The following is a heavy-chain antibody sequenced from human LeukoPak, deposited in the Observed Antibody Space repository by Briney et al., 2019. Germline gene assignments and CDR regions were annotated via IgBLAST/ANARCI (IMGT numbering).Heavy chain of an antibody. CDR1: GFTVSAHY. D-gene: IGHD3-10*01. CDR2: LYTGGDT. CDR3: ARDGGSMYGSGSYYISAGFDV. Sequence: GGSLRLSCAVSGFTVSAHYMSWVRQAPGKGLECVSFLYTGGDTYYADSVKGRFTISRDNSKNTLYLQMNSLRAEDTAVYYCARDGGSMYGSGSYYISAGFDVWGQGTTVTVSS. J-gene: IGHJ6*02. V-gene: IGHV3-53*01.